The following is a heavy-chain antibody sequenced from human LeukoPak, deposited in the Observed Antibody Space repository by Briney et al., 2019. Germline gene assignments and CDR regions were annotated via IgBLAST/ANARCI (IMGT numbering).Heavy chain of an antibody. V-gene: IGHV4-59*08. Sequence: TSETLSLTCTVSGGSISSYYWSWIRQPPGKGLEWIGYIYYSGSTNYNPSLKSRVTISVDTSKNQFSLKLSSVTAADTAVYYCARQSSSWYVGWFDPWGQGTLVTVSS. J-gene: IGHJ5*02. D-gene: IGHD6-13*01. CDR2: IYYSGST. CDR3: ARQSSSWYVGWFDP. CDR1: GGSISSYY.